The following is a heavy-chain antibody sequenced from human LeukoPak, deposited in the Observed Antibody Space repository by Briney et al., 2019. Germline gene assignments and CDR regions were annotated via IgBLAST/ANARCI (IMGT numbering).Heavy chain of an antibody. V-gene: IGHV3-23*01. CDR1: GFTFNTYA. CDR3: AKAYYYDSSGYYPADY. J-gene: IGHJ4*02. Sequence: GGSLRLSCAASGFTFNTYAMSWVRQAPGKGLEWVSVISDSGSSTSYADSVKGRFTISRDNSKNTLYLQMNSLRAEDTAVYYCAKAYYYDSSGYYPADYWGQGTLVTVSS. CDR2: ISDSGSST. D-gene: IGHD3-22*01.